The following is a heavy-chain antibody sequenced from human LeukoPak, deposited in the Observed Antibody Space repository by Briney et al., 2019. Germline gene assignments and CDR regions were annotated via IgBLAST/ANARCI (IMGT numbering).Heavy chain of an antibody. J-gene: IGHJ6*03. D-gene: IGHD5-24*01. CDR3: ARGGERWLQPFYYYYYYMDV. V-gene: IGHV4-59*01. Sequence: PSETLSLTCTVSGGSISSYYWSWIRQPPGKGLEWIGYIYYSGSTNYNPSLKSRVTISVDTSKNQFSLKLSSVTAADTAVYYCARGGERWLQPFYYYYYYMDVWGKGTTVTVSS. CDR1: GGSISSYY. CDR2: IYYSGST.